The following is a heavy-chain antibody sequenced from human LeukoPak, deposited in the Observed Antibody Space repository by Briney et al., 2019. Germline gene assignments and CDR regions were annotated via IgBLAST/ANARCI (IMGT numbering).Heavy chain of an antibody. CDR3: ARDGSWYGWFDY. V-gene: IGHV4-39*07. CDR2: IYYSGNT. J-gene: IGHJ4*02. D-gene: IGHD6-13*01. CDR1: GVSISSSSYY. Sequence: PSETLSLTCIVSGVSISSSSYYWGWIRQPPGKGLEWIGSIYYSGNTYYNPSLKSRLTISVDTSKNQFSLKLSSVTAADTAVYYCARDGSWYGWFDYWGQGTLVTVSS.